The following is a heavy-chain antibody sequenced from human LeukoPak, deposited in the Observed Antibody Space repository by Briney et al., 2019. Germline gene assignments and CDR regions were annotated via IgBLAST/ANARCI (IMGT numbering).Heavy chain of an antibody. V-gene: IGHV3-74*01. CDR2: INSDGSST. J-gene: IGHJ4*02. CDR1: GFTFSSYW. Sequence: GGSLRLSCAASGFTFSSYWMHWVRRAPGKGLVWVSRINSDGSSTSYADSVKGRFTISRDNAKNTLYLQMNSLRAEDTAAYYCARATVVTNGFDYWGQGTLVTVSS. D-gene: IGHD4-23*01. CDR3: ARATVVTNGFDY.